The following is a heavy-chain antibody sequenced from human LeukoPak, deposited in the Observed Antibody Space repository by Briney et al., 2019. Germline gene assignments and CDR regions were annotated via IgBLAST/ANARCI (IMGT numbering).Heavy chain of an antibody. CDR1: GFTFSSYA. J-gene: IGHJ4*02. CDR2: ISNSGGST. Sequence: PGGSLRLSCAASGFTFSSYAMNWVRQAPGNGLEWVSGISNSGGSTYYADSVKGRFTISRDNSKNTLCLQMNSLRAEDTAVYYCAKETSSSFDYWGQGTLVTVSS. D-gene: IGHD6-13*01. CDR3: AKETSSSFDY. V-gene: IGHV3-23*01.